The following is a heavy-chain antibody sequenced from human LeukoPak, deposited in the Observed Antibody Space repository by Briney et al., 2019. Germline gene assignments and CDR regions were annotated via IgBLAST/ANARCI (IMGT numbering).Heavy chain of an antibody. CDR1: GGTFSSYT. J-gene: IGHJ3*02. CDR3: ARDRFGAYCGGDCQDAFDI. CDR2: ITPILGIA. D-gene: IGHD2-21*01. V-gene: IGHV1-69*04. Sequence: SVKVSCKASGGTFSSYTISWVRQAPGQGLEWMGRITPILGIANYAQKFQGRVTITADKSTSTAYMELSSLRSEDTAVYYCARDRFGAYCGGDCQDAFDIWGQGTMVTVSS.